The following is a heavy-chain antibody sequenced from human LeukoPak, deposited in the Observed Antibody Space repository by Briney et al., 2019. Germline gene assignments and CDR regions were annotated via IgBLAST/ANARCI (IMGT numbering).Heavy chain of an antibody. V-gene: IGHV3-9*01. J-gene: IGHJ4*02. D-gene: IGHD7-27*01. CDR2: ISWSSGNI. CDR3: AKSLGPSTAVPCDS. Sequence: GRSLRLSCAVSGFIFDVFAMHWVRQVPGKGLEWVSGISWSSGNIGYADSVRGRFTISRDNDKNSIHLQMDSLRDEDTALYYCAKSLGPSTAVPCDSWGQGTLVIVSS. CDR1: GFIFDVFA.